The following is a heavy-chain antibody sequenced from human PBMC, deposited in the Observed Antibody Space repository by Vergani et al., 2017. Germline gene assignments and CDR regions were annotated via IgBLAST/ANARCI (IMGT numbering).Heavy chain of an antibody. J-gene: IGHJ4*02. CDR1: GGSISSSSFY. CDR2: TYYSGST. D-gene: IGHD5-12*01. Sequence: QLQLQESGPGLVKPSETLSLTCTVSGGSISSSSFYWGWNRQPPGKGLEWIGSTYYSGSTYYNPSLKSRVTISVDTSKNQFSRKLSSVTAADTAVYYCARQGIRGNDYWGQGTLVTVSS. V-gene: IGHV4-39*01. CDR3: ARQGIRGNDY.